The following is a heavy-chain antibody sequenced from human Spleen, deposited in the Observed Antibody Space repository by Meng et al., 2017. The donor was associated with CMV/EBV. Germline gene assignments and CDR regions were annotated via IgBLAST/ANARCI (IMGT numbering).Heavy chain of an antibody. CDR1: GGSISSSNW. D-gene: IGHD6-6*01. J-gene: IGHJ4*02. CDR2: IYHSGST. CDR3: ARGDGIAARAELLDS. Sequence: SETLSLTCTVSGGSISSSNWWSWVRQPPGKGLEWIGEIYHSGSTNYNPSLKSRVTISVDKSKNQFSLKLSSVTAADTAVYYCARGDGIAARAELLDSWGQGTLVTVSS. V-gene: IGHV4-4*02.